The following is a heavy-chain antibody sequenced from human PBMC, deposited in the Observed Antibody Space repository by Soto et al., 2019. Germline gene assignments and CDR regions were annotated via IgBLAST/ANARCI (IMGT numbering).Heavy chain of an antibody. J-gene: IGHJ6*02. V-gene: IGHV3-30*18. CDR2: IPPDGTDK. CDR1: GFTFTGYG. CDR3: AKSYYYDSSGSYSPRGYYYYFGTDV. Sequence: GGSLRLSCAASGFTFTGYGMRWVRQAPGKGLEWVAVIPPDGTDKYYPDSVKGRFTISRDNSKSTLYLQMNSLRAEDTAVYYCAKSYYYDSSGSYSPRGYYYYFGTDVWGQGTTVTVSS. D-gene: IGHD3-22*01.